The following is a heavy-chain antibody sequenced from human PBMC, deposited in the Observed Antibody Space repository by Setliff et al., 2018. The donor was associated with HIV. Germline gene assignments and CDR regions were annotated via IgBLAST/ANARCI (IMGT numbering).Heavy chain of an antibody. CDR2: IHRTGYI. D-gene: IGHD4-4*01. J-gene: IGHJ4*02. V-gene: IGHV4-34*01. CDR3: AAFFVTPMTTQDF. CDR1: GGPSTDHY. Sequence: PSETLSLTCAVYGGPSTDHYWNWIRQSPGMGLEWIAEIHRTGYINYNPSLRSRVSVSRDMSSNQFSLRLSSVTAADAAVYYCAAFFVTPMTTQDFWGQGTLVTVSS.